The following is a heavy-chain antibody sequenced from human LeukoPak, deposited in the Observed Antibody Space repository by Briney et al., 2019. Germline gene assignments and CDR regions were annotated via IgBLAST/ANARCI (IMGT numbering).Heavy chain of an antibody. CDR3: AKDVFPGYGEYWDY. CDR1: GFTFSNYA. Sequence: GGSLRLSCAASGFTFSNYAMSWVRQAPGKGLEWVSAISAAGTETYYADSVKGRFTISRDNSKNTLYLRLSSLRVEDSAIYFCAKDVFPGYGEYWDYWGQGSLVTVSS. D-gene: IGHD4-17*01. V-gene: IGHV3-23*01. CDR2: ISAAGTET. J-gene: IGHJ4*02.